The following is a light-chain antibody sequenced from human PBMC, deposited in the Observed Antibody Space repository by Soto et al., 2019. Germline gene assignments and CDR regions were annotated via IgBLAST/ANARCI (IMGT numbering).Light chain of an antibody. V-gene: IGKV3-15*01. Sequence: EIVMTQSPATLSVSPGERATLSCRASQRVSSNLAWYQQKPGQAPRLLIYGASTRATGIPARFSGRVSGTEFTLTISSLQSEDFAVYYCQQYNNWPRTFGQGTKVDIK. CDR1: QRVSSN. CDR2: GAS. CDR3: QQYNNWPRT. J-gene: IGKJ1*01.